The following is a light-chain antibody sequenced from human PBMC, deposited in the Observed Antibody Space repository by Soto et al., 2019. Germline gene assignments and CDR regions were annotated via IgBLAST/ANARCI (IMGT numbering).Light chain of an antibody. CDR3: QQYNSYSET. Sequence: DIQMTQSRSTLSASVADRVTITCRARQSISSWLAWYQQKPGKAPKLLIYDASSLESGVPSRFSGSGSGTEFTLTISSLQPDDFATYYCQQYNSYSETFGQGTKVDIK. V-gene: IGKV1-5*01. J-gene: IGKJ1*01. CDR1: QSISSW. CDR2: DAS.